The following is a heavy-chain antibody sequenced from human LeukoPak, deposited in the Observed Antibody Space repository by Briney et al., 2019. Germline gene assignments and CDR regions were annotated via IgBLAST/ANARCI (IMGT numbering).Heavy chain of an antibody. CDR1: GFTFSSYA. J-gene: IGHJ4*02. Sequence: GGSLRLSCAASGFTFSSYAMSWVRQAPGQGLEWVSAISGSGGSTYYADSVKGRFTISRDNSKNTLYLQMNSLRAEDTAVYYCAKNSLVVPAAIDYFDYWGQGTLVTVSS. V-gene: IGHV3-23*01. CDR3: AKNSLVVPAAIDYFDY. CDR2: ISGSGGST. D-gene: IGHD2-2*01.